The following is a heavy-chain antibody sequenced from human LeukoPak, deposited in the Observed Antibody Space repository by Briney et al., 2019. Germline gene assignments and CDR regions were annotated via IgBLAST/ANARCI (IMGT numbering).Heavy chain of an antibody. J-gene: IGHJ5*02. CDR2: IYYSGST. CDR1: GGSISSSSYY. V-gene: IGHV4-39*01. CDR3: ARHHYYGSGSYLYWFDL. Sequence: SETLSLTCTVSGGSISSSSYYWGWIRQPPGKGLEWIGSIYYSGSTYYNPSLKSRVTISVDTSKNQFSLKLSSVTAADTAVYYCARHHYYGSGSYLYWFDLWGQGTLVTVSS. D-gene: IGHD3-10*01.